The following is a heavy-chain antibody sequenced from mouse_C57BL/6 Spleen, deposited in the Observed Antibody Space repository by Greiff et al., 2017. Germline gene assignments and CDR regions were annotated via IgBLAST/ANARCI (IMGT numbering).Heavy chain of an antibody. CDR1: GFSLSTSGMG. Sequence: QVTLKVCGPGLLQSSQTLSLTCSFSGFSLSTSGMGVRWLRQPSGQGLEWLAHIYWDDDKRYYPSLKSRLTISKDTSRNQVFRKITRVDTSDTATYYCARRAGDYDFDYWGQGTTLTVSS. CDR2: IYWDDDK. CDR3: ARRAGDYDFDY. V-gene: IGHV8-12*01. D-gene: IGHD2-4*01. J-gene: IGHJ2*01.